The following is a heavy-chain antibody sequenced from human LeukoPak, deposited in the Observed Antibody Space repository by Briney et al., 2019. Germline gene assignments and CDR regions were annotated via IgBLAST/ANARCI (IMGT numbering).Heavy chain of an antibody. D-gene: IGHD6-19*01. Sequence: GGSLRLSCAASGFTFSSYAMSWVRQAPGKGLEWVSAISGSGGSTYYADSVKGRFTISRDNSKNTLYLQTNSLRAEDTAVYYCAKDPSSGWYGYFDYWGQGTLVTVSS. CDR1: GFTFSSYA. V-gene: IGHV3-23*01. J-gene: IGHJ4*02. CDR3: AKDPSSGWYGYFDY. CDR2: ISGSGGST.